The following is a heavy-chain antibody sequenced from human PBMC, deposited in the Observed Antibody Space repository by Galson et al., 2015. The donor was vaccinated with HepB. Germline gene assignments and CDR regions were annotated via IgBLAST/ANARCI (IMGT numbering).Heavy chain of an antibody. CDR1: GFTFSDYY. Sequence: SLRLSCAASGFTFSDYYMSWIRQAPGKGLEWASYISSNSIHTNYADSLKGRITISRDNAKNSLYLQMNSLRAEDTAVYYCARGAYDYVWGSYRYGPFDHWGQGTLVTVSS. CDR2: ISSNSIHT. J-gene: IGHJ4*02. V-gene: IGHV3-11*03. D-gene: IGHD3-16*02. CDR3: ARGAYDYVWGSYRYGPFDH.